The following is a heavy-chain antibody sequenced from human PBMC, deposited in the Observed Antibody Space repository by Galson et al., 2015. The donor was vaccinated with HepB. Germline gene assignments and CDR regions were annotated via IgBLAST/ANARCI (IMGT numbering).Heavy chain of an antibody. CDR2: IRSKANSYAT. J-gene: IGHJ6*03. V-gene: IGHV3-73*01. Sequence: SLRLSCAASGFTFSGSAMHWVRQASGKGLEWVGRIRSKANSYATAYAASVKGRFAISRDDSKSTAYLQMNSLKTEDTAVYYCKSVVPAAINYYYYMDVWGKGTTVTVSS. D-gene: IGHD2-2*01. CDR3: KSVVPAAINYYYYMDV. CDR1: GFTFSGSA.